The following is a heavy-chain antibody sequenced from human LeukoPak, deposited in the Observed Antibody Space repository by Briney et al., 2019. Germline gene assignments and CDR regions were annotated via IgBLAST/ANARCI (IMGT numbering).Heavy chain of an antibody. CDR1: GFTLSIYG. J-gene: IGHJ4*02. V-gene: IGHV3-23*01. Sequence: GGSLRLSCAASGFTLSIYGMSWVRQAPGKGLEWVATIRGSGYNTYYADSVKGRFTVSRDNSANTLFLHMSSLRAEDTALYYCAKHSGSYFIYYVDSWGQGTLVTVSS. CDR3: AKHSGSYFIYYVDS. CDR2: IRGSGYNT. D-gene: IGHD1-26*01.